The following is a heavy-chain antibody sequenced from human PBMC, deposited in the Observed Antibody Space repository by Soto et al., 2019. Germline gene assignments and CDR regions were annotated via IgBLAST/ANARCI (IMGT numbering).Heavy chain of an antibody. CDR3: ARLAGPGIAVARIDY. CDR1: GYTFTSYY. V-gene: IGHV1-46*03. D-gene: IGHD6-19*01. CDR2: INPSGGST. Sequence: GASVKVSCKASGYTFTSYYMHWVRQAPGQGLEWMGIINPSGGSTSYAQKFQGRVTMTRDTSTSTVYMELSSLRSEDTAVYYCARLAGPGIAVARIDYWGQGTLVTVSS. J-gene: IGHJ4*02.